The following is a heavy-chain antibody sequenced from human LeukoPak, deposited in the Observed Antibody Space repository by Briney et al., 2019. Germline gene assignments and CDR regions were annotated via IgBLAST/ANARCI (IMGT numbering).Heavy chain of an antibody. CDR2: INPNTGAT. CDR3: ARDQTGDGFDC. CDR1: GYTFTGYY. D-gene: IGHD7-27*01. V-gene: IGHV1-2*02. Sequence: ASVKVSCKASGYTFTGYYMNWVRQAPGQGLEWMGWINPNTGATNYAQKLQGRVTMTRDTSISTAYMELSRLRSDDTAVYYCARDQTGDGFDCWGQGTLVTVSS. J-gene: IGHJ4*02.